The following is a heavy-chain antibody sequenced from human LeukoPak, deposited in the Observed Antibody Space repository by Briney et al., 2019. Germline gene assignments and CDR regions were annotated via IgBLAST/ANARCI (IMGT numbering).Heavy chain of an antibody. V-gene: IGHV4-39*01. CDR2: IYYSGST. D-gene: IGHD3-16*02. CDR3: ARLSGGGFWGSYRYDY. CDR1: GGSISSSSYY. Sequence: SETLSLTCTVSGGSISSSSYYWGWIRQPPGKGLEWIGSIYYSGSTYYNPSLKSRVTISVDTSKNQFSLKLSSVTAADTAVYYCARLSGGGFWGSYRYDYWGQGALVTVSS. J-gene: IGHJ4*02.